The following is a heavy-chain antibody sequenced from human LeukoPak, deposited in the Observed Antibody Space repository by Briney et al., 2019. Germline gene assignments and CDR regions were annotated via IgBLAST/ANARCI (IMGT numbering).Heavy chain of an antibody. CDR1: GFNFGDFY. V-gene: IGHV3-11*04. Sequence: PGGSLRLSCAASGFNFGDFYMSWIRQAPGKGLEFISYNSDRGSSKDYVDSVRGQFTISRDNANNSLYLQMNTLRVEDTAIYYCARTIVGATVDWYFDLWGRGTPVTVSS. D-gene: IGHD1-26*01. CDR2: NSDRGSSK. J-gene: IGHJ2*01. CDR3: ARTIVGATVDWYFDL.